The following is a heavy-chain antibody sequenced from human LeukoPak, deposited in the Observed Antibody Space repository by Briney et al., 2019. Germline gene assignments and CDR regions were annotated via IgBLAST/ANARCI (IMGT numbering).Heavy chain of an antibody. CDR3: ARKDCSSTSCYGPWNWFDP. CDR1: GGSISSHY. J-gene: IGHJ5*02. V-gene: IGHV4-59*11. Sequence: SETLSLTCTVSGGSISSHYWSWIRQPPGKGLEWIGHIYYSGSTNYNPSLKSRVTISVDTSKNQFSLKLSSVTAADTAVYYCARKDCSSTSCYGPWNWFDPWGQGTLVTVSS. CDR2: IYYSGST. D-gene: IGHD2-2*01.